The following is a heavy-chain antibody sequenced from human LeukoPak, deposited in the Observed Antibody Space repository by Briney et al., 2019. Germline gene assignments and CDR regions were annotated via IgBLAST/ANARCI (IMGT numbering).Heavy chain of an antibody. CDR2: VYYTGGT. CDR1: GGSINSDY. V-gene: IGHV4-59*01. CDR3: ARGSIYDFDS. Sequence: PSETLSPTCTVSGGSINSDYLHWIRQPPGTRLEWIGYVYYTGGTNYKSSLESRVTVSVATSKKQFSLRLTSVTAADTALYYCARGSIYDFDSWGQGTLVSVSS. J-gene: IGHJ4*02. D-gene: IGHD3-3*02.